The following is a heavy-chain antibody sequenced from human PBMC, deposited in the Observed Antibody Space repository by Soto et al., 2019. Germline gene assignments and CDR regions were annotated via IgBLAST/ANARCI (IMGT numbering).Heavy chain of an antibody. J-gene: IGHJ3*01. V-gene: IGHV5-51*01. CDR3: ASQELATKNVDAFDL. CDR2: IYPGGSDT. Sequence: PGESLKISCKGSGYSFTSYWIGWVRQMPGKGLEWMGIIYPGGSDTRYSPSFQGQVTISADKSISTAYLQWSSLKASDTAMYYCASQELATKNVDAFDLWGQGTMV. CDR1: GYSFTSYW. D-gene: IGHD5-12*01.